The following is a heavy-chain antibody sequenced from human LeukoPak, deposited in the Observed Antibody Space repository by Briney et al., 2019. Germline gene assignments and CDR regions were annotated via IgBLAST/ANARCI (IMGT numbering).Heavy chain of an antibody. Sequence: GGSLRLSCATSGFTFSSYGMHWVRQAPGKGLEWVAVICYDGSNKYYADSVKGRFTISRDNSKNTLYLHMNSLRAEDTAVYCEARYVNTALCRALDWCGQAPLVTVS. CDR2: ICYDGSNK. CDR3: ARYVNTALCRALDW. CDR1: GFTFSSYG. D-gene: IGHD5-18*01. V-gene: IGHV3-33*01. J-gene: IGHJ4*02.